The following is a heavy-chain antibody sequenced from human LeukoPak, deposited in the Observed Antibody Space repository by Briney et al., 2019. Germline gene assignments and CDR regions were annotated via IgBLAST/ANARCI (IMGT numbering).Heavy chain of an antibody. D-gene: IGHD3-3*01. V-gene: IGHV3-23*01. CDR2: ISGSGGST. CDR3: AKGYDFWSGYYYMDV. Sequence: GGSLRLSCAASGFTFSSYGMSWVRQAPGKGLEWVSAISGSGGSTYYADSVKGRFTISRDNSKNTLYLQMNSLRAEDTAVYYCAKGYDFWSGYYYMDVWGKGTTVTVSS. J-gene: IGHJ6*03. CDR1: GFTFSSYG.